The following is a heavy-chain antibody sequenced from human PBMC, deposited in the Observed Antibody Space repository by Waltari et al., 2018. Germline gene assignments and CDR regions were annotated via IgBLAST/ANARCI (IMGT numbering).Heavy chain of an antibody. Sequence: QVQLQQWGAGLLKPSETLSRTCAVYGGSFSGYYWIWIRQPPGKGLEWIGEINHSGSTNYNPSLKSRVTISVDTSKNQFSLKLSSVTAADTAVYYCARAWISLILGATSAFDIWGQGTMVTVS. J-gene: IGHJ3*02. V-gene: IGHV4-34*01. CDR1: GGSFSGYY. D-gene: IGHD1-26*01. CDR3: ARAWISLILGATSAFDI. CDR2: INHSGST.